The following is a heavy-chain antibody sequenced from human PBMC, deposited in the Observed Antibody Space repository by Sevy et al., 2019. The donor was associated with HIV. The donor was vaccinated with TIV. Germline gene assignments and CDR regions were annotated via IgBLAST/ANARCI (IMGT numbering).Heavy chain of an antibody. CDR1: GFSFNSYW. J-gene: IGHJ5*02. D-gene: IGHD5-18*01. V-gene: IGHV3-74*01. CDR2: ISDDGIST. Sequence: GGSLRLSCAASGFSFNSYWMHWVRQAPGKGLEWVSHISDDGISTTYADSVKGRFTISSDNAKNTLYLQMNSLRAEDTAIYSCHTASQGSWGQGTLVTVSS. CDR3: HTASQGS.